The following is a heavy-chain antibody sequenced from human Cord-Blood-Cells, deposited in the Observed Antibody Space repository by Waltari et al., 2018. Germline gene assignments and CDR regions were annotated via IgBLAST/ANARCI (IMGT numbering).Heavy chain of an antibody. Sequence: QVQLQESGPGLVKPSETLSLTCTVSGYSISSGSYWGWIRQPPGKGLEWIGSIYHSGSTYYNRTLKSRVTISVDTSKNQFSLKLSSVTAADTAVYYCARVLGAAAAGTHDAFDIWGQGTMVTVSS. V-gene: IGHV4-38-2*02. D-gene: IGHD6-13*01. CDR1: GYSISSGSY. CDR2: IYHSGST. J-gene: IGHJ3*02. CDR3: ARVLGAAAAGTHDAFDI.